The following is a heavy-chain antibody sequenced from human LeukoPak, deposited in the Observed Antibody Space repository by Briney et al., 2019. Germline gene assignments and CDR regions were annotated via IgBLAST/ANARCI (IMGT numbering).Heavy chain of an antibody. CDR3: ARDRFYDSTGYYAELDY. CDR1: GFTLSSYT. CDR2: ISRGNSYI. Sequence: PGGSLRLSCAASGFTLSSYTMNWVRQAPGKGLEWVSTISRGNSYIYYADSVKGRFAISRDDAKNSLFLQLNSQRVEDTAVYYCARDRFYDSTGYYAELDYWGQGTLVTVSS. D-gene: IGHD3-22*01. V-gene: IGHV3-21*01. J-gene: IGHJ4*02.